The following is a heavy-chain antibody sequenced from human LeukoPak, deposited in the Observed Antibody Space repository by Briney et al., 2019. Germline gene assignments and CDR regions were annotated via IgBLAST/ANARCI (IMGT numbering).Heavy chain of an antibody. D-gene: IGHD3-3*01. CDR3: ARGATIFGVAEEYYFDY. CDR1: GFPVSSNY. CDR2: IYSGGST. V-gene: IGHV3-53*01. J-gene: IGHJ4*02. Sequence: PGGSLRLSCAASGFPVSSNYMRWVRQAPGKGLEWVSVIYSGGSTYYADSVKGRFTISRDNSKNTLYLQMNSLRAEDTAVYYCARGATIFGVAEEYYFDYWGQGTLVTVSS.